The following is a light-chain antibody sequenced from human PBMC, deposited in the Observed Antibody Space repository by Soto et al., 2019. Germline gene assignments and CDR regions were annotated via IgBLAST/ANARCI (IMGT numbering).Light chain of an antibody. CDR2: LEGSGSY. J-gene: IGLJ3*02. CDR3: EICDNNTRV. V-gene: IGLV4-60*03. Sequence: QSVLTQSSSASASLGSSVKLTCTLSSGHSNNIIAWHQQQPGKAPRFLMKLEGSGSYNKGSGVPDRFSGSSSGADRYLTIFNLQSEDEADYYCEICDNNTRVFGGGTKVTVL. CDR1: SGHSNNI.